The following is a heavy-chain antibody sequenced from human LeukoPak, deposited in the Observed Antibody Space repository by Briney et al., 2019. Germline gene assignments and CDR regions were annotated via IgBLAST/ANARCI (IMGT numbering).Heavy chain of an antibody. CDR1: GGSFSGYY. J-gene: IGHJ6*02. CDR2: INHSGST. Sequence: ASETLSLTCAVYGGSFSGYYWSWIRQPPGKGLEWIGGINHSGSTNYNPSLKSRVTISVDTSKNQFSLKLSSVTAADTAVYYCARGLGGGRNYYYYGMDVWGQGTTVTVSS. V-gene: IGHV4-34*01. CDR3: ARGLGGGRNYYYYGMDV. D-gene: IGHD2-15*01.